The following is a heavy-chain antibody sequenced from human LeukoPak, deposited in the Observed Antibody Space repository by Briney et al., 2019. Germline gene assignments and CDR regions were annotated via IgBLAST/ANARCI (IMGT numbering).Heavy chain of an antibody. V-gene: IGHV3-21*01. CDR1: GFTFSSYS. Sequence: PGGSLRLSCAASGFTFSSYSMNWVRQAPGKGLEWVSSISSSGSYIYYADSVKGRFTISRDNAKNSQYLQKNSLRAEDTAVYYCARELGIAAAGEGAFDIWGQGTMVTVSS. J-gene: IGHJ3*02. D-gene: IGHD6-13*01. CDR3: ARELGIAAAGEGAFDI. CDR2: ISSSGSYI.